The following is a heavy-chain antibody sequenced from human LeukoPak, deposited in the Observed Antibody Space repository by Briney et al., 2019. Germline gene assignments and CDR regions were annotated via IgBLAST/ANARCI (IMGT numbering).Heavy chain of an antibody. CDR2: ISYDGSNK. CDR1: GFTFSSYA. V-gene: IGHV3-30*01. CDR3: ARDFRAAAGTSHSDY. D-gene: IGHD6-13*01. Sequence: PGGSLRLSCAASGFTFSSYAMSWVRQAPGKGLEWVAVISYDGSNKYYADSVKGRFTISRDNSKNTLYLQMNSLRAEDTAVYYCARDFRAAAGTSHSDYWGQGTLVTVSS. J-gene: IGHJ4*02.